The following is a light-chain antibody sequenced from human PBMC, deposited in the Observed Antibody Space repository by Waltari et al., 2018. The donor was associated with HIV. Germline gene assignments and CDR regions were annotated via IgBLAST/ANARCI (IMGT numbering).Light chain of an antibody. Sequence: TVMTQSPATLSVSPGERATLSCKASQNIRNNLAWYQQRRGQAPRLHIYGASTRATGVPARFSGSGSGTDFSLTISSLQSEDFAVYYCQQYNDWPPITFGGGTKVEIK. CDR3: QQYNDWPPIT. V-gene: IGKV3-15*01. CDR1: QNIRNN. CDR2: GAS. J-gene: IGKJ4*01.